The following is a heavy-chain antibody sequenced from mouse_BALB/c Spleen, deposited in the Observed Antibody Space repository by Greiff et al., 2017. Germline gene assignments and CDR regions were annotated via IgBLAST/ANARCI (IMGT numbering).Heavy chain of an antibody. CDR3: ARSVITTVVARYFYG. D-gene: IGHD1-1*01. CDR1: GYTFTSYW. CDR2: INPSHGRT. V-gene: IGHV1S81*02. J-gene: IGHJ1*01. Sequence: QVQLQQPGAELVKPGASVKLSCKASGYTFTSYWMHWVKQRPGQGLEWIGEINPSHGRTNYNEKFKSKATLTVDKSSSTAYMQLSSLTSEDSAVYYCARSVITTVVARYFYGWGAGTTVTVSS.